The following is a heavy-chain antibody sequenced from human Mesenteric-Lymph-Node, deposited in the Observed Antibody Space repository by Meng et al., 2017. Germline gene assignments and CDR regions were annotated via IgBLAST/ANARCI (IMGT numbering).Heavy chain of an antibody. D-gene: IGHD2/OR15-2a*01. CDR2: ISGSAGET. Sequence: GESLKISCEASGFTFNNYGLHWVRQAPGKGLEWVSFISGSAGETYYAESVKGRFTISRDNSKNTVFLQMSSLRVEDTAAYYCAKSYNPTSWRGFLDYWGQGPLVTVSS. V-gene: IGHV3-23*01. J-gene: IGHJ4*02. CDR3: AKSYNPTSWRGFLDY. CDR1: GFTFNNYG.